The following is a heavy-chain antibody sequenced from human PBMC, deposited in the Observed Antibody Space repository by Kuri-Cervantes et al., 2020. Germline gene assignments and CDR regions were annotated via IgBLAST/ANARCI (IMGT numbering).Heavy chain of an antibody. J-gene: IGHJ3*02. CDR2: IYYSGST. D-gene: IGHD2-15*01. CDR1: GDSISSGYY. Sequence: SETLSLTCAVSGDSISSGYYWGWIRQPPGKGLEWIGSIYYSGSTYPKSSLKSRVTISLDTSKNQFSLKLSSVTAADTAVYYCARVSYCSGGSCYHLSYALDIWGQGTMVTVSS. V-gene: IGHV4-38-2*01. CDR3: ARVSYCSGGSCYHLSYALDI.